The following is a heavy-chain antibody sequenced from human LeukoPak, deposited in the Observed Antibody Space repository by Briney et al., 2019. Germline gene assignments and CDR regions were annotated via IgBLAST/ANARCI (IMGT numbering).Heavy chain of an antibody. Sequence: PGGSLRLSCAASGFTFSTYAMSWVRQAPGKGLEWVSAISGSGGSTYSADSVKGRFTISRDNSKNTLYLQMNSLRAEDTAVYYCAKARYFSGRSCFPQLTTDYWGQGTLVTVSS. D-gene: IGHD2-15*01. CDR2: ISGSGGST. V-gene: IGHV3-23*01. J-gene: IGHJ4*02. CDR3: AKARYFSGRSCFPQLTTDY. CDR1: GFTFSTYA.